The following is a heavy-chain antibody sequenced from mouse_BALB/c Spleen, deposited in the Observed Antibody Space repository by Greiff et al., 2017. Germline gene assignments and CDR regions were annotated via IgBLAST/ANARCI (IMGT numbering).Heavy chain of an antibody. CDR2: IDPYYGGT. D-gene: IGHD2-3*01. J-gene: IGHJ4*01. CDR3: ARGWLPRNYYAMDY. CDR1: GYSFTGYN. Sequence: VHVKQSGPELEKPGASVKISCKASGYSFTGYNMNWVKQSNGKSLEWIGNIDPYYGGTSYNQKFKGKATLTVDKSSSTAYMQLKSLTSEDSAVYYCARGWLPRNYYAMDYWGQGTSVTVSS. V-gene: IGHV1-39*01.